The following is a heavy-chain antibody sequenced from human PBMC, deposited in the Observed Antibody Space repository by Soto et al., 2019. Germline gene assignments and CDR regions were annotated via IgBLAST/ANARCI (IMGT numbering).Heavy chain of an antibody. J-gene: IGHJ6*02. CDR2: INAGNGNT. CDR3: ARASLTDCSGGSCYFDYYYYGMDV. CDR1: GYTFTSYA. V-gene: IGHV1-3*01. D-gene: IGHD2-15*01. Sequence: GASVKVSCKASGYTFTSYAMHWVRQAPGQRLEWMGWINAGNGNTKYSQKFQGRVTITRDTSASTAYMELSSLRSEDTAVYYCARASLTDCSGGSCYFDYYYYGMDVWGQGTTVTVSS.